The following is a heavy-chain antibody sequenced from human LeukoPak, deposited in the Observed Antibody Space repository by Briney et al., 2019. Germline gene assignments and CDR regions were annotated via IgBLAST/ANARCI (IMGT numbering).Heavy chain of an antibody. J-gene: IGHJ4*02. Sequence: SETLSLTCVVSGGSTSGGNYYWGWIRRPPGKGLEWIGGISSSGNTYYNPSLKSRITISVDTSKNHFSLKLSSVTAADTAVYYCARLGAGPTYYDFWSGYSSFYFDYWGQGTLVTVSS. CDR2: ISSSGNT. V-gene: IGHV4-39*02. D-gene: IGHD3-3*01. CDR3: ARLGAGPTYYDFWSGYSSFYFDY. CDR1: GGSTSGGNYY.